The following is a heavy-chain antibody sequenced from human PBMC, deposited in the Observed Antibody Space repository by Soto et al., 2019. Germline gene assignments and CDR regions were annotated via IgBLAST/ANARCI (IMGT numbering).Heavy chain of an antibody. CDR2: IIPIFGTA. CDR1: GGTFSSYA. CDR3: ARDRVGYSSDALDI. J-gene: IGHJ3*02. Sequence: QVQLVQSVAEVKKPGSSVKVSCKASGGTFSSYAISWVRQAPGQGREWLGGIIPIFGTADYAQKFQGRVTITADESTSTAYVERSSLRSEDTAVYYCARDRVGYSSDALDIWGQGTMVTVSS. V-gene: IGHV1-69*01. D-gene: IGHD5-18*01.